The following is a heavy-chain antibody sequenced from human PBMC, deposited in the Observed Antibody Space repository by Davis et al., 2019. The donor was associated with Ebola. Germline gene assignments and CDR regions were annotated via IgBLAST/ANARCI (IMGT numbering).Heavy chain of an antibody. J-gene: IGHJ4*02. Sequence: GESLKISCKCSGYSFTSYWISWVRQMPGKGLEWMGRIDPSDSYTNYSPSFQGHVTISADKSISTAYLQWSSLKASDTAIYYCARILDISVAATGPFDSWGQGTLVTVSS. CDR2: IDPSDSYT. D-gene: IGHD6-13*01. CDR3: ARILDISVAATGPFDS. CDR1: GYSFTSYW. V-gene: IGHV5-10-1*01.